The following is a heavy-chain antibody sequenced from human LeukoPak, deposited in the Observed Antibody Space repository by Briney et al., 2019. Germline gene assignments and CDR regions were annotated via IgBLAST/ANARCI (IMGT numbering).Heavy chain of an antibody. CDR1: GGSISSYY. V-gene: IGHV4-59*01. Sequence: SETLSLTCTASGGSISSYYWSWIRQPPGKGLEWIGYIYYSGSTNYNPSLKSRVTISVDTSKNQFSLKLSSVTAADTAVYYCARVRSDYVVFDYWGQGTLVTVSS. CDR2: IYYSGST. CDR3: ARVRSDYVVFDY. D-gene: IGHD4-17*01. J-gene: IGHJ4*02.